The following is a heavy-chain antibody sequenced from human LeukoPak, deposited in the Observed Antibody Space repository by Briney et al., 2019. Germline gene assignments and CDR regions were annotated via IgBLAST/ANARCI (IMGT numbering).Heavy chain of an antibody. V-gene: IGHV3-48*02. D-gene: IGHD6-19*01. J-gene: IGHJ4*02. CDR3: ARAVGSSGWYYFDY. Sequence: GGSLRLSCAASGFTFSSYNMNWVRQAPGKGLEWVSDISSSSSTIYYADSVKGRFTISRDNAKNSLYLQMNSLRDEDTAVYYCARAVGSSGWYYFDYWGQGTLVTVSS. CDR2: ISSSSSTI. CDR1: GFTFSSYN.